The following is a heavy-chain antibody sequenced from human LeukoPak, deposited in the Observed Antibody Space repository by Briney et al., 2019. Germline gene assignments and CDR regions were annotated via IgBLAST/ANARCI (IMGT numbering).Heavy chain of an antibody. D-gene: IGHD3-16*01. CDR2: ISYDGSNT. CDR3: AFPRRGAFDY. CDR1: GFTFSSYG. J-gene: IGHJ4*02. Sequence: GGSLRLSCAASGFTFSSYGMHWVRQAPGKGLEWVAVISYDGSNTYYADSVKGRFTISRDNSKNTLYLQMNSLRAEDTAVYYCAFPRRGAFDYWGQGTLVTVSS. V-gene: IGHV3-30*03.